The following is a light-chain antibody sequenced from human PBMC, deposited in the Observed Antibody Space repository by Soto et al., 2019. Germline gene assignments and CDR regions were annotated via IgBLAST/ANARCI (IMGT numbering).Light chain of an antibody. CDR2: GAS. Sequence: EIVMTQSPDTLSVSPGERATLSCRASQSISRNYLGWYQQNVGQAPRLLIYGASNRATGIPGRFSGSASGTDFTLTISRLEPEDFAVYYCQHYGSSPRVFGGGTKVEIK. J-gene: IGKJ4*01. CDR3: QHYGSSPRV. CDR1: QSISRNY. V-gene: IGKV3-20*01.